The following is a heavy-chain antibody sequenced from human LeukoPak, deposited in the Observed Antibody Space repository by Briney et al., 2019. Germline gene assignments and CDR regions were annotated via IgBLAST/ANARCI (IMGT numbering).Heavy chain of an antibody. CDR2: INTNTGNP. CDR1: GYTFTTYA. V-gene: IGHV7-4-1*02. Sequence: GASVKVSCKASGYTFTTYAMNWVRQAPGQGLEWMGWINTNTGNPTYAQGFTGRIVFSLDTSVSTAYLQISRLKTEDTAVYYCARGNGVVGVVVAANFDYWGQGTLVTVSS. D-gene: IGHD2-15*01. J-gene: IGHJ4*02. CDR3: ARGNGVVGVVVAANFDY.